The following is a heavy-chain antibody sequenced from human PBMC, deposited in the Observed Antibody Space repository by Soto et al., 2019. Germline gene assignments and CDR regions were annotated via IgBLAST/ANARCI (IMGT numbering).Heavy chain of an antibody. D-gene: IGHD3-22*01. V-gene: IGHV3-30*18. CDR1: GFTFSSYG. CDR3: AQGRRDYYDSSGYYWASFDY. Sequence: GGSLRLSCAASGFTFSSYGMHWVCQAPGKGLEWVAVISYDGSNKYYADSVKGRFTISRDNSKNTLYLQMNSLRAEDTAVYYCAQGRRDYYDSSGYYWASFDYWGQGTLVTVSS. CDR2: ISYDGSNK. J-gene: IGHJ4*02.